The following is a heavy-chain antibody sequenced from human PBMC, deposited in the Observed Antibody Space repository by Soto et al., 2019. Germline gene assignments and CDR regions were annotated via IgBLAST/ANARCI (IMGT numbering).Heavy chain of an antibody. D-gene: IGHD3-22*01. J-gene: IGHJ3*02. CDR2: ISSSSSYT. CDR1: GFTFSDYY. Sequence: QVQLVESGGGLVKPGGSLRLSCAASGFTFSDYYMSWIRQAPGKGLEWVSYISSSSSYTNYADSVKGRFTISRDNAKNSLYLQMNSLRAEDTAAYYCARGGVVHGYYYDSADDFDIWGQGTMVTVSS. CDR3: ARGGVVHGYYYDSADDFDI. V-gene: IGHV3-11*06.